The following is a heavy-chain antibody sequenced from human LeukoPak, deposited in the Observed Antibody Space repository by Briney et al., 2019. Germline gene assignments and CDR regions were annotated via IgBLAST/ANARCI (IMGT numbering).Heavy chain of an antibody. V-gene: IGHV1-46*01. J-gene: IGHJ6*03. Sequence: GASVKVSCKASGHTFTSYYIHWVRQAPGQGLEWMGIINPSGGSTSYAQKFQGRVTMTRDTSTSTVYMELSSLRSEDTAVYYCVSSGHCNGTSCLTYYMDVWGKGTTVTVSS. CDR1: GHTFTSYY. D-gene: IGHD2-2*01. CDR2: INPSGGST. CDR3: VSSGHCNGTSCLTYYMDV.